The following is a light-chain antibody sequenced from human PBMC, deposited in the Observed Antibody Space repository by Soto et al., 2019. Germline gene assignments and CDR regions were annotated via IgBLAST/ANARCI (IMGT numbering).Light chain of an antibody. CDR3: HQYGSSPQM. Sequence: EIMITQSPVTRSGSLGERATRSVRASQSVNSNLAWYQQKPGQAPRLLIYGASSRATGIPDRFTGSGSGTDFTLTISRLEPEDFAVFYCHQYGSSPQMFGQGTKVDIK. J-gene: IGKJ1*01. V-gene: IGKV3-20*01. CDR1: QSVNSN. CDR2: GAS.